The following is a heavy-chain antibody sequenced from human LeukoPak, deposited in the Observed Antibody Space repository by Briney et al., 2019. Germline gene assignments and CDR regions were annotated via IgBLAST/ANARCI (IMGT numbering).Heavy chain of an antibody. CDR2: MYTSGIT. CDR1: GASISSGGYY. J-gene: IGHJ4*02. D-gene: IGHD6-6*01. Sequence: PSQTLSLTCTVSGASISSGGYYWSWIRQPAGKGLEWIGRMYTSGITNDNPSFESRVTISLDMSENQFSLNLTSVTAADTAVYYCARGAALYYFDWWGQGTLVTVSS. V-gene: IGHV4-61*02. CDR3: ARGAALYYFDW.